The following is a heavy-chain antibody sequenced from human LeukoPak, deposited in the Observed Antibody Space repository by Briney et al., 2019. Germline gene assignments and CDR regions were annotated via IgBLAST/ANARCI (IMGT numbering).Heavy chain of an antibody. CDR1: GFTFSSYW. CDR2: INSDGSIT. CDR3: AKTDDYDFWSGSYGMDV. Sequence: GGSLRLSCAASGFTFSSYWMHWVRQAPGKGLVWVSRINSDGSITSYADSVKGRFTISRDNAKNTLYLQMNSLRAEDTAVYYCAKTDDYDFWSGSYGMDVWGQGTTVTVSS. D-gene: IGHD3-3*01. J-gene: IGHJ6*02. V-gene: IGHV3-74*01.